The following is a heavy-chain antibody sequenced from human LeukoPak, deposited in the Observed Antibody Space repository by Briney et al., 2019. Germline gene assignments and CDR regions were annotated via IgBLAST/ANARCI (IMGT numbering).Heavy chain of an antibody. Sequence: ASVKVSCKVSGYTLTELSMHWVRQAPGKGLEWMGGFDPEDGETIYAQKFQGRVTMTEDTSTDTAYMELGSLRSEDTAVYYCATVNFYYYDGSAYATFFDYCGQGTLVSVSS. CDR1: GYTLTELS. CDR2: FDPEDGET. CDR3: ATVNFYYYDGSAYATFFDY. D-gene: IGHD3-22*01. V-gene: IGHV1-24*01. J-gene: IGHJ4*02.